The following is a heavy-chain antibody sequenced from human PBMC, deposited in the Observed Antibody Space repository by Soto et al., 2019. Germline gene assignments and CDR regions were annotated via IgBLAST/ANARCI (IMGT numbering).Heavy chain of an antibody. CDR3: ARGHSGSYDY. V-gene: IGHV1-18*01. J-gene: IGHJ4*02. Sequence: QVQLVQSGAEVKKPGASVRVSCAASGYTFRSYGFSWLRQAPGQGLEWMGWITTYNGDTNYAQNLQGRVAMTTDTSTSTAYMELRNLTSDDTAVYYCARGHSGSYDYWGQVTLVTVSS. CDR1: GYTFRSYG. CDR2: ITTYNGDT. D-gene: IGHD1-26*01.